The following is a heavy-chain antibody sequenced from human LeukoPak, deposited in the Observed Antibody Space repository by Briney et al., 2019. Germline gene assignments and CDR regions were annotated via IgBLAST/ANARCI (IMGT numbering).Heavy chain of an antibody. V-gene: IGHV1-69*06. Sequence: SVKVSCKASGGTFSSYAISWVRQAPGQGLEWMGGIIPIFGTANYAQKFQGRVTITADKSTSTAYMELNSLRAEDTALYYCARGHLHWVVTPGMIDNWGQGTLVTVSS. CDR3: ARGHLHWVVTPGMIDN. J-gene: IGHJ4*02. CDR2: IIPIFGTA. D-gene: IGHD2-21*02. CDR1: GGTFSSYA.